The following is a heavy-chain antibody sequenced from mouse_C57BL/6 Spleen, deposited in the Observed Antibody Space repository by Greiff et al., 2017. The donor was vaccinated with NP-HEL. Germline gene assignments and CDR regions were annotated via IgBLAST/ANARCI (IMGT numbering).Heavy chain of an antibody. V-gene: IGHV5-17*01. D-gene: IGHD1-1*01. J-gene: IGHJ4*01. CDR1: GFTFSDYG. CDR2: ISSGSSTI. Sequence: EVQGVESGGGLVKPGGSLKLSCAASGFTFSDYGMHWVRQAPEKGLEWVAYISSGSSTIYYADTVKGRFTISRDHAKNTLFLQMTSLRSEDTAMYYCARGITTVVEDYAMDYWGQGTSVTVSS. CDR3: ARGITTVVEDYAMDY.